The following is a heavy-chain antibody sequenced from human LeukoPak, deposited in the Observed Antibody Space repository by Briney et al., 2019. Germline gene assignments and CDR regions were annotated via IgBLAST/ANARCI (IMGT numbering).Heavy chain of an antibody. Sequence: GGSLRLSCAASGFTFSSYGMHWVRQAPGKGLEWVAVISYDGSNKYYADSVKGRFTISRDNSTNTLYLQMNSLRAEDTAVYYCAKDGRSSGWYDIDYFAYWGQGTLVTVSS. CDR1: GFTFSSYG. V-gene: IGHV3-30*18. J-gene: IGHJ4*02. CDR2: ISYDGSNK. D-gene: IGHD6-19*01. CDR3: AKDGRSSGWYDIDYFAY.